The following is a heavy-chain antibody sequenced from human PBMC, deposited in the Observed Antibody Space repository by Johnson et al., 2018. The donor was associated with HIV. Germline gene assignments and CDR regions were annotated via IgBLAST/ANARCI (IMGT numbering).Heavy chain of an antibody. D-gene: IGHD6-19*01. CDR2: ISCGGRT. V-gene: IGHV3-66*02. CDR3: AREIPQQWLVRRGAFDI. CDR1: GFSVSTSY. Sequence: VQLVESGGDLVQHGGSLRLSCAASGFSVSTSYMTWVRQAPGKGLAWVSSISCGGRTYYADSVKGRFTISRDNSKNTLYLQMNSLRAEDTAVYYCAREIPQQWLVRRGAFDIWGQGTMVTVSS. J-gene: IGHJ3*02.